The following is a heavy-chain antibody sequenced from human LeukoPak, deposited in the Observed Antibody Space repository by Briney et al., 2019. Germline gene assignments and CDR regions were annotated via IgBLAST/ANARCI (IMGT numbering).Heavy chain of an antibody. Sequence: ASVKVSCKASGYTFTGYYMHWVRQAPGQGLEWMGWINPNSGGTNYAQNFQGRVTLTRDTSISTAYMELSRLTSDDTAVYYCARDPGYSFHYWGQGTLVTVSS. V-gene: IGHV1-2*02. CDR3: ARDPGYSFHY. D-gene: IGHD5-18*01. J-gene: IGHJ4*02. CDR2: INPNSGGT. CDR1: GYTFTGYY.